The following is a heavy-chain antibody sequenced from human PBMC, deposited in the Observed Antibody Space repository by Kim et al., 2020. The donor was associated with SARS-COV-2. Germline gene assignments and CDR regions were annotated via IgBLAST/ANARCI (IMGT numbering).Heavy chain of an antibody. CDR3: ARDSVLLWFGGAGIPGYYYYGMDV. CDR1: GGSISSGGYY. J-gene: IGHJ6*02. Sequence: SETLSLTCTVSGGSISSGGYYWSWIRQHPGKGLEWIGYIYYSGSTYYNPSLKSRVTISVDTSKNQFSLKLSSVTAADTAVYYCARDSVLLWFGGAGIPGYYYYGMDVWGQGTTVTVSS. V-gene: IGHV4-31*03. CDR2: IYYSGST. D-gene: IGHD3-10*01.